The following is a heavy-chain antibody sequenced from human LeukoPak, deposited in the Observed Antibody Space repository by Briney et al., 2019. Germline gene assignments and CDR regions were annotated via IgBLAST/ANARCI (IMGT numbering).Heavy chain of an antibody. V-gene: IGHV1-69*13. CDR2: IIPSFGTA. CDR1: GGTFSSYA. Sequence: ASVTVSCKSSGGTFSSYAISWVRQASGQGLEWMGVIIPSFGTANYEQKFQGRVTITADESTSTAYMELSSLRSEDMAVYYCARINYYYYYMDVWGKGTTVTVSS. CDR3: ARINYYYYYMDV. J-gene: IGHJ6*03.